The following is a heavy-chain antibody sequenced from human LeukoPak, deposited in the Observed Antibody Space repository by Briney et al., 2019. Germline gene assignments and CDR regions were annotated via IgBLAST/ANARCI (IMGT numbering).Heavy chain of an antibody. CDR2: INHSGST. D-gene: IGHD3-3*01. V-gene: IGHV4-34*01. J-gene: IGHJ6*03. CDR3: ARLRLRFLEWSNYYYMDV. Sequence: SETLSLTCAVYGGSFSGYYWSWIRQPPGKGLEWIGEINHSGSTNYNPSLKSRVTISVDTSKNQFSLKLSSVTAADTAVYYCARLRLRFLEWSNYYYMDVWGKGTTVTVSS. CDR1: GGSFSGYY.